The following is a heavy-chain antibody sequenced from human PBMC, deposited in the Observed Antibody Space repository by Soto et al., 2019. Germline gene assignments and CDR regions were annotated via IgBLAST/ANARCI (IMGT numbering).Heavy chain of an antibody. V-gene: IGHV2-26*04. Sequence: QVTVKESGPVLVKPTETLTLTCTVSGFSLSNAGLGVSWIRQPPGKALEWLAHIFSNDEKSYSTSLKSRLTLSTDTSTSQVVLTMTNMDPVDPATYYCASTYSTSWYWFDPWGQGTLVTVSS. CDR3: ASTYSTSWYWFDP. J-gene: IGHJ5*02. CDR1: GFSLSNAGLG. CDR2: IFSNDEK. D-gene: IGHD6-13*01.